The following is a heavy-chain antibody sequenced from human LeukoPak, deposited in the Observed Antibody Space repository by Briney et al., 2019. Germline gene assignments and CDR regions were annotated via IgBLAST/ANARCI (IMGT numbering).Heavy chain of an antibody. CDR3: ARSPGASWGQDYFDY. D-gene: IGHD7-27*01. J-gene: IGHJ4*02. CDR2: AYYRSKWYL. V-gene: IGHV6-1*01. CDR1: GDSVSSSSSA. Sequence: SQTLSLTCAISGDSVSSSSSAWSWIRQSPSRGLEWLGRAYYRSKWYLTYAVSVKGRITINPDTSKNQFSLQLNSVTPDDTAVYYCARSPGASWGQDYFDYWGQGTLVTVSS.